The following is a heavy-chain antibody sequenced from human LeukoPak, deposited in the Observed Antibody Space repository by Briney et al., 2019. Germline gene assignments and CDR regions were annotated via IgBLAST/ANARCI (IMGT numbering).Heavy chain of an antibody. D-gene: IGHD3-10*01. CDR2: ISYDGSNK. Sequence: GGSLRLSCAASGFTFSSYAVHWVRQAPSKGLEWVALISYDGSNKYYEDSVKGRFTISRDNSKNTLYLQMNSLRAEDTAVYYCARDRNYYGSRYFGMDVWGQGTTVTVSS. CDR1: GFTFSSYA. J-gene: IGHJ6*02. CDR3: ARDRNYYGSRYFGMDV. V-gene: IGHV3-30-3*01.